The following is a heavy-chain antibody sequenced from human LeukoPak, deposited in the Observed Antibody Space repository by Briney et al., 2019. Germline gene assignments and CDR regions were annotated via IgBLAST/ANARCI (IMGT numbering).Heavy chain of an antibody. Sequence: VASVKVSCKAYGYTFTGYYMHWLRQAPGQGLEWMGWIIPNSGGTNYAQKFQGRVTMTRDTSISTAYMELSRLRSDDTAVYYCARVSPYNWFDPWGQGTLVTVSS. J-gene: IGHJ5*02. V-gene: IGHV1-2*02. CDR3: ARVSPYNWFDP. CDR1: GYTFTGYY. CDR2: IIPNSGGT.